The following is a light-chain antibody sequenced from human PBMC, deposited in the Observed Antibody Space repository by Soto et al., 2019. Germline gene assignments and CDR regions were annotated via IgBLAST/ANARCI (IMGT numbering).Light chain of an antibody. CDR1: TGAVTYAHY. CDR3: PLYYGGAQLV. J-gene: IGLJ3*02. Sequence: QAVVTQEPSLTVSPGETVTLTCSSSTGAVTYAHYPNWFQHKPGQAPRALIYSTSSKHSWTPARFSGSLLGGKAALTLSGVQHDDEAEYYCPLYYGGAQLVFGGGTELTVL. V-gene: IGLV7-43*01. CDR2: STS.